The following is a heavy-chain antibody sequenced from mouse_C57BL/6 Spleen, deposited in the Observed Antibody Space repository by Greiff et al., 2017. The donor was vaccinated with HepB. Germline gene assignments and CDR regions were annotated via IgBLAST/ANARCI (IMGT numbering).Heavy chain of an antibody. D-gene: IGHD1-1*01. CDR3: ARRGVTTVVFDY. CDR2: ISYDGSN. Sequence: ESGPGLVKPSQSLSLTCSVTGYSITSGYYWNWIRQFPGNKLEWMGYISYDGSNNYNPSLKNRISITRDTSKNQFFLKLNSVTTEDTATYYCARRGVTTVVFDYWGQGTTLTVSS. J-gene: IGHJ2*01. V-gene: IGHV3-6*01. CDR1: GYSITSGYY.